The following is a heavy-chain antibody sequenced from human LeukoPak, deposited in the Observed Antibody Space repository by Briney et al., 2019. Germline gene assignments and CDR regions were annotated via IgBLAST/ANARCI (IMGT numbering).Heavy chain of an antibody. J-gene: IGHJ4*02. CDR2: GLYTGNT. Sequence: SETLSLTCSVSGGSISVNHYYWGWIRQPPGKGLEWIGSGLYTGNTYSNPSLRSRVTISVDTSKNEFSLKMNSVTAADTAVYYCAREHRSSKYFDSWGQGALMIVSS. CDR3: AREHRSSKYFDS. CDR1: GGSISVNHYY. V-gene: IGHV4-39*02. D-gene: IGHD6-6*01.